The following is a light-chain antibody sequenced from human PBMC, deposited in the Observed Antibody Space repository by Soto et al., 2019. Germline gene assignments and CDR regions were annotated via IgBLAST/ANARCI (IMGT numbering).Light chain of an antibody. J-gene: IGLJ2*01. V-gene: IGLV6-57*04. CDR3: QSFDNNNQV. CDR2: EDS. CDR1: SGSIAANH. Sequence: NFMLTQPHSVSESPGKTATISCTRSSGSIAANHVQWHQQRPGSAPTTVIYEDSQRPSGVPDRFSGSIDSSSNSASLTISGLKTEDEADYYCQSFDNNNQVFGGGTKVTVL.